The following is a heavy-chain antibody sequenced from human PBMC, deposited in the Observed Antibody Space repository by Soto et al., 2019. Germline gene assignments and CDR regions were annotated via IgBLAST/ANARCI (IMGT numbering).Heavy chain of an antibody. CDR2: FDPEDGET. D-gene: IGHD6-13*01. CDR3: ATKGRWYVGYYYYGMEV. J-gene: IGHJ6*02. CDR1: GYTFTNYY. V-gene: IGHV1-24*01. Sequence: ASAKVSCKASGYTFTNYYMHWVRQAPGQGLEWMGMFDPEDGETTYAQKFQGRVTMTEDTSTDTAYMELSSLRSEDTAVYYCATKGRWYVGYYYYGMEVWGQGTTVTVSS.